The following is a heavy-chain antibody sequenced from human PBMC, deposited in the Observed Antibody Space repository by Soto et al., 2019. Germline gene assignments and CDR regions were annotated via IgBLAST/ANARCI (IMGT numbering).Heavy chain of an antibody. CDR1: GGSISSGGYS. CDR3: ARDSRGGYYFDY. Sequence: SETLSLTCAVSGGSISSGGYSWSWIRQPPGKGLEWIGYIYHSGSTYYNPSLKSRVTISIDTSKNQFSLKLSSVTAADTAVYYCARDSRGGYYFDYWGQGTLVTVSS. CDR2: IYHSGST. D-gene: IGHD1-26*01. V-gene: IGHV4-30-2*01. J-gene: IGHJ4*02.